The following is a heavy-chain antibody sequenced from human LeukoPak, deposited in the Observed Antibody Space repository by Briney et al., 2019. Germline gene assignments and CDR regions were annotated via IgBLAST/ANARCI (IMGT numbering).Heavy chain of an antibody. CDR2: ISGSGGST. J-gene: IGHJ4*02. V-gene: IGHV3-23*01. CDR3: AKGDSSSWYVLDY. D-gene: IGHD6-13*01. Sequence: GGSLRLSCAASGFTFSSYSMNWVRQAPGKGLEWVSAISGSGGSTYYADSVKGRFTISRDNSKNTLYLQMNSLRAEDTAVYYCAKGDSSSWYVLDYWGQGTLVTVSS. CDR1: GFTFSSYS.